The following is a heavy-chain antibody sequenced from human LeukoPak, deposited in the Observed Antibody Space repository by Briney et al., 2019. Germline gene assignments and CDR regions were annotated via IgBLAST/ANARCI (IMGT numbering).Heavy chain of an antibody. CDR2: INRDGTSA. CDR3: GRDCNRALDI. V-gene: IGHV3-74*01. Sequence: GGSLRLSCAASGFTFSSYWMHWVRQAPGKGLVWVSSINRDGTSAYYADSVKGRFTLSRDNAKNTLYLQMNSLRAEDTAVYYCGRDCNRALDIWDQGTMVAVSS. CDR1: GFTFSSYW. J-gene: IGHJ3*02.